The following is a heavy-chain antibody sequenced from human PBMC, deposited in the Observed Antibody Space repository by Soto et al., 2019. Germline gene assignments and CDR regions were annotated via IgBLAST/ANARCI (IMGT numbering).Heavy chain of an antibody. Sequence: GSLRLSCAAFGFTFSTYGIHWVRQAPGKGLEWVAVISFDGTNTYEADSVKGRFTISRDNSKNNVYLQMNSLRIEDTAVYYCAKDLALYQVGSHYGMDVWGPGTTVTVSS. V-gene: IGHV3-30*18. CDR1: GFTFSTYG. CDR3: AKDLALYQVGSHYGMDV. D-gene: IGHD2-2*01. CDR2: ISFDGTNT. J-gene: IGHJ6*02.